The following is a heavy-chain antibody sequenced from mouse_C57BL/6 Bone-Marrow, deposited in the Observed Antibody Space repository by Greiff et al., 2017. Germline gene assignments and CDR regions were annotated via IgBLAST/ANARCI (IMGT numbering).Heavy chain of an antibody. Sequence: QVQLKQSGAELARPGASVKMSCKASGYTFTSYTMHWVKQRPGQGLEWIGYINPSSGYTKYNQKFKDKATLTADKSSSTAYMELRSLASEDSAGYYCARSVGGTDYWGQGTTRTVSS. D-gene: IGHD4-1*01. CDR1: GYTFTSYT. CDR3: ARSVGGTDY. J-gene: IGHJ2*01. CDR2: INPSSGYT. V-gene: IGHV1-4*01.